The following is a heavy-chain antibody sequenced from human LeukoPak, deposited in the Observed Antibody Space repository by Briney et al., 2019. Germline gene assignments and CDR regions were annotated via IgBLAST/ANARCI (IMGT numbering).Heavy chain of an antibody. V-gene: IGHV3-7*01. CDR3: ARDRVEMATLDAFDI. J-gene: IGHJ3*02. CDR1: EFTFSNFW. Sequence: GRSLRLSCSASEFTFSNFWMSWVRQAPGKGPEWVANIKQDGSEKYYVDSVKGRFTISRDNAKNSLYLQMNSLRAEDTAVYYCARDRVEMATLDAFDIWGQGTMVTVSS. D-gene: IGHD5-24*01. CDR2: IKQDGSEK.